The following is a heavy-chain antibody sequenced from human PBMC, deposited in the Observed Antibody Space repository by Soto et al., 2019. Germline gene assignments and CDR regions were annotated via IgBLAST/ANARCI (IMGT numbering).Heavy chain of an antibody. J-gene: IGHJ6*02. V-gene: IGHV4-61*01. CDR3: AREEEHYDSNYYYYGMDV. CDR2: IYYSGST. CDR1: GGSVSSGSYY. Sequence: SETLSLTCTVSGGSVSSGSYYWSWIRQPPGKGLEWIGYIYYSGSTNYNPSLKSRVTISVDTSKNQFSLKLSSVTAADTAVYYCAREEEHYDSNYYYYGMDVWGQGTTVTVSS. D-gene: IGHD3-22*01.